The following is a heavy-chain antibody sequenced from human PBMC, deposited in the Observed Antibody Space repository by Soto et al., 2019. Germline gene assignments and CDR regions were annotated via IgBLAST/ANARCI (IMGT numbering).Heavy chain of an antibody. CDR1: GVSIYRGEYY. V-gene: IGHV4-30-4*01. D-gene: IGHD3-10*01. CDR2: IYYSGTT. Sequence: QVQLQASGPRLVKPSQTLSLSCSVSGVSIYRGEYYWSWVRQPPGKGLEWLGYIYYSGTTYYEPSLKRQLTIRMDTTINPSSLRLDSASAADTAVYFCAAFYAFDPLGGDYKVLWGQGTLVTVSS. CDR3: AAFYAFDPLGGDYKVL. J-gene: IGHJ4*02.